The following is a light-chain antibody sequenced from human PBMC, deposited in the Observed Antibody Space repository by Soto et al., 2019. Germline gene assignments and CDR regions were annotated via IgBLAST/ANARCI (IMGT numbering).Light chain of an antibody. CDR1: QSINAH. J-gene: IGKJ1*01. CDR3: QQYNTWLWT. V-gene: IGKV3-15*01. Sequence: EVVMTQSPATLSVSPGERVTLSCRASQSINAHLAWYQQKPGQAPRLLIHGASTRATGIPARFSGSGFGTEFTLTLSSLQSEDLAVYYCQQYNTWLWTFGQGTKVEI. CDR2: GAS.